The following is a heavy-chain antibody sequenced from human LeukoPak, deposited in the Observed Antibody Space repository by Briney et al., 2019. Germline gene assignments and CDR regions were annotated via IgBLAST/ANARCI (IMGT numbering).Heavy chain of an antibody. D-gene: IGHD6-19*01. CDR2: IYASGST. CDR1: GGSITSYY. V-gene: IGHV4-4*07. CDR3: ARGDRAVAGAWGWFDP. Sequence: SETLSLTCTVSGGSITSYYWSWIRQPAGKGPEWIGRIYASGSTNYNPSLKSRVTMSVDTSKNQFSLRLNSVTAADTAVCYCARGDRAVAGAWGWFDPWGQGTLVTVSS. J-gene: IGHJ5*02.